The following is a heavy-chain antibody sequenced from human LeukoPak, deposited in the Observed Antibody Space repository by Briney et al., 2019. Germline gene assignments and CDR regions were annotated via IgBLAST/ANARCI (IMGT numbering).Heavy chain of an antibody. V-gene: IGHV4-59*01. CDR2: IYYSGNT. CDR1: GXSISSYY. Sequence: SETLSLTCTVSGXSISSYYWSWIRQPPGKGLEWIGCIYYSGNTNYNPSLKSRVTISIDTSKNQFSLKLSSVTAADTAVYYCARDYAFDIWGQGTMVTVSS. CDR3: ARDYAFDI. J-gene: IGHJ3*02.